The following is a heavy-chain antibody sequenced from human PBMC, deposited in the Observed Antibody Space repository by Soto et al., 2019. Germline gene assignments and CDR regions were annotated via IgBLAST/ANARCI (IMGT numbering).Heavy chain of an antibody. CDR1: GYTFTSYD. V-gene: IGHV1-8*01. CDR2: MNPNSGNT. J-gene: IGHJ3*02. CDR3: ATERSSGAFDI. D-gene: IGHD1-26*01. Sequence: QVQLEQSVAEVKKPGASVKVSCKTSGYTFTSYDINWVRQATGQGLEWMGWMNPNSGNTAYAQKFQGRVTMTRNTSTSTAYMELSSLRSEDTAVYYCATERSSGAFDIWGQGTMVTVSS.